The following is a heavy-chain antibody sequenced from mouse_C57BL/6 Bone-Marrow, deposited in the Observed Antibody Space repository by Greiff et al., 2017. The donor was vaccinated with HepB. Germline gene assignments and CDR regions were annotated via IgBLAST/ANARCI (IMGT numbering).Heavy chain of an antibody. Sequence: VQLVESEGGLVQPGSSMKLSCTASGFTFSDYYMAWVRQVPEKGLEWVANINYDGSSTYYLDSLKSRFIISRDKAKNILYLQMSSLKSEDTATYYCARDYGSSPFDYWGQGTTLTVSS. CDR2: INYDGSST. J-gene: IGHJ2*01. CDR1: GFTFSDYY. D-gene: IGHD1-1*01. V-gene: IGHV5-16*01. CDR3: ARDYGSSPFDY.